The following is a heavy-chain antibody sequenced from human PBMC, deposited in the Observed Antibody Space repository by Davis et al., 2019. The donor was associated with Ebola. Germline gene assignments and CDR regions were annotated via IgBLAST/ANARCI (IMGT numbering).Heavy chain of an antibody. Sequence: SVKVSCKASGYTFTGNYIQWVRQAPGQGLEWMGRINPNSGGTNYAQKFQGRVTMTRDTSTSTAYMEISRLRSDDTAVYFCARGGITMTVVPRDYYYGLDVWGQGTTVTVSS. D-gene: IGHD3-22*01. J-gene: IGHJ6*02. CDR3: ARGGITMTVVPRDYYYGLDV. V-gene: IGHV1-2*06. CDR2: INPNSGGT. CDR1: GYTFTGNY.